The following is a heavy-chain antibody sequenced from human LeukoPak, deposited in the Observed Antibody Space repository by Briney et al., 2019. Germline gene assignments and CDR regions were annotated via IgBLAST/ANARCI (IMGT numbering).Heavy chain of an antibody. CDR3: ARVVGGVLLWFGEPYYFDY. V-gene: IGHV4-59*01. D-gene: IGHD3-10*01. CDR1: GGSISSYY. Sequence: SETLSLTCTVSGGSISSYYWSWIRQPPGKGLEWIGYIYYSGSTNYNPSLKSRVTISVDTSENQFSLKLSSVTAADTAVYYCARVVGGVLLWFGEPYYFDYWGQGTLVTVSS. CDR2: IYYSGST. J-gene: IGHJ4*02.